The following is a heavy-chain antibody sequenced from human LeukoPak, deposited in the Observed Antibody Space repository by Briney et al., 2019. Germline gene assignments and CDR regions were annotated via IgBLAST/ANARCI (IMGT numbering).Heavy chain of an antibody. V-gene: IGHV4-61*02. D-gene: IGHD4-11*01. CDR2: IYTSGST. Sequence: SQTLSLTCTVSGGSISSGSYYWSWIRQPAGKGLEWIGRIYTSGSTNYNSSLKSRVTLSVDTSKNQFSLKLSSVTAADTAVYYCARSATRYSSKYYYGMDVWGQGTTVTVSS. CDR3: ARSATRYSSKYYYGMDV. J-gene: IGHJ6*02. CDR1: GGSISSGSYY.